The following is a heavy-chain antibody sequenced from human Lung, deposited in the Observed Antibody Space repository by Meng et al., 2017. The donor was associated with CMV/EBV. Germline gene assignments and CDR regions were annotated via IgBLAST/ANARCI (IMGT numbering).Heavy chain of an antibody. Sequence: GGSLRLXCAASGFTVNTNYMSWVRQAPGKGLECVSVIYSGGRTYYADSVKGRFTISRDNSKNTLYLQMNSLRAEDTAMYYCAKYPQTYPYSSSSWGQGKLVTVSS. V-gene: IGHV3-53*01. CDR2: IYSGGRT. CDR3: AKYPQTYPYSSSS. CDR1: GFTVNTNY. D-gene: IGHD6-13*01. J-gene: IGHJ4*02.